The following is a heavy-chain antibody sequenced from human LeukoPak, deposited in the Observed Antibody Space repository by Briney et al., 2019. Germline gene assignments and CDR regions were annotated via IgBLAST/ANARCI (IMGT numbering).Heavy chain of an antibody. CDR3: AKDLDGDYYYGMDV. J-gene: IGHJ6*02. Sequence: PGGSLTLFCAASGFIFSICGMHWARDARGKGVVWVAFIRYDGSNKYYADTVKGRFTISRDNSKNTLYLQMNSLRAEDTAVYYCAKDLDGDYYYGMDVWGQGTTVTVSS. CDR2: IRYDGSNK. D-gene: IGHD4-17*01. CDR1: GFIFSICG. V-gene: IGHV3-30*02.